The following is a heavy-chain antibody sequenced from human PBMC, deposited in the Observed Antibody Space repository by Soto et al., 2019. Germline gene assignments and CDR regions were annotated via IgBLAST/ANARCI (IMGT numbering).Heavy chain of an antibody. V-gene: IGHV3-30-3*01. CDR3: ARVQAVDYGGNSGPPFDY. D-gene: IGHD4-17*01. Sequence: QVQLVESGGGVVQPGRSLRLSCAASGFTFSSYAMHWVRQAPGKGLEWVAVISYDGSNKYYADSVKGRFTISRDNSKNTXXLQMNSLRAEDTAVYYCARVQAVDYGGNSGPPFDYWGQGTLVTVSS. J-gene: IGHJ4*02. CDR2: ISYDGSNK. CDR1: GFTFSSYA.